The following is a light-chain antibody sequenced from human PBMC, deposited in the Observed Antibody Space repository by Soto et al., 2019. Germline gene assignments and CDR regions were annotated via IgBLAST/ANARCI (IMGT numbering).Light chain of an antibody. CDR2: RAS. J-gene: IGKJ1*01. CDR3: QQYGSAWT. Sequence: EIVLTQSPGTLSLSPGERATLSCRASQSVSSNYLAWYQQKPGQAPSLLIFRASSRATGIPDRFSGSGSGTDFTLTISRLEPEDFAVYYCQQYGSAWTFGQGTKVE. CDR1: QSVSSNY. V-gene: IGKV3-20*01.